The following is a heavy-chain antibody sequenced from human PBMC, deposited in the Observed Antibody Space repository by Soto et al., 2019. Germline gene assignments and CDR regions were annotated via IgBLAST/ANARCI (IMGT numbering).Heavy chain of an antibody. D-gene: IGHD3-10*01. J-gene: IGHJ6*02. CDR3: AASISDYGSGKASYYYYGMDV. CDR2: IVVGSGNT. CDR1: GFTFTSSA. V-gene: IGHV1-58*01. Sequence: SVKVSCKASGFTFTSSAVQWVRQARGQRLEWIGWIVVGSGNTNYAQKFQERVTITRDMSTSTAYMELSSLRSEDTAVYYCAASISDYGSGKASYYYYGMDVWGQGTTVTVSS.